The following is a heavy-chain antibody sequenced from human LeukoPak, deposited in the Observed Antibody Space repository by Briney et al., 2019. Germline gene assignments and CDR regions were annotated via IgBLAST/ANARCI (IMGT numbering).Heavy chain of an antibody. CDR3: AKDIETDWGHSFDY. D-gene: IGHD7-27*01. J-gene: IGHJ4*02. Sequence: QAGGSLGLSCAPSGFTFSSYGMHWVRQAPGKGLAWVAFIRYNGNDKYYADSVKGRFTVSRDNSKNTLYLQMNSLRAEDTAVYYCAKDIETDWGHSFDYWGQGTLVTVSS. CDR2: IRYNGNDK. CDR1: GFTFSSYG. V-gene: IGHV3-30*02.